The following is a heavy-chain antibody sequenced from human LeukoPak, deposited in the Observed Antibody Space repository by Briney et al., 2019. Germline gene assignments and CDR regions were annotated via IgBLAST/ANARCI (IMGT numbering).Heavy chain of an antibody. Sequence: SETLSLTCTVSGGSISIYNGSWFRHPAGKGLEWIGRIHTSGSTNYNPTLKSRVTMSVDTSKNQYSLKLSSVTAADTAVYYCARDWGGSWGQGTLVTVSS. CDR1: GGSISIYN. CDR3: ARDWGGS. D-gene: IGHD3-16*01. J-gene: IGHJ5*02. CDR2: IHTSGST. V-gene: IGHV4-4*07.